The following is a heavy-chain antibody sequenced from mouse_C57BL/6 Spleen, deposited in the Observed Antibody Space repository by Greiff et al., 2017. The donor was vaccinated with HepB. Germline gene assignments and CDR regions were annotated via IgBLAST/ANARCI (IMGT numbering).Heavy chain of an antibody. CDR2: IYPGSGST. CDR3: ARSIYYDYGEVLYAMDY. Sequence: VQLQQPGAELVKPGASVKMSCKASGYTFTSYWITWVKQRPGQGLEWIGDIYPGSGSTNYNEKFKSKATLTVDTSSSTAYMQLISLTSADSAVYYCARSIYYDYGEVLYAMDYWGQGTSVTVSS. V-gene: IGHV1-55*01. CDR1: GYTFTSYW. J-gene: IGHJ4*01. D-gene: IGHD2-4*01.